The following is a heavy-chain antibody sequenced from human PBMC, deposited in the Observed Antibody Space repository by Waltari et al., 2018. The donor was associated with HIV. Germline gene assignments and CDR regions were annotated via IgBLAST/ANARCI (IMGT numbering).Heavy chain of an antibody. CDR1: GGSISSGGYY. Sequence: QVQLQESGPGLVKPSQTLSLTCTVSGGSISSGGYYWSWIRQHPGKGLELIGYIYYSGSTYYNPSLKSRVTISVDTSKNQFSLKLSSVTAADTAVYYCARGPLIVVVTAGGAFDIWGQGTIVTVSS. J-gene: IGHJ3*02. D-gene: IGHD2-21*02. V-gene: IGHV4-31*03. CDR2: IYYSGST. CDR3: ARGPLIVVVTAGGAFDI.